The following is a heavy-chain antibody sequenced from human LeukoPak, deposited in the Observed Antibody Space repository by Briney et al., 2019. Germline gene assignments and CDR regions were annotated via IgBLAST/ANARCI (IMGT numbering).Heavy chain of an antibody. D-gene: IGHD3-10*01. CDR2: INTDGSST. V-gene: IGHV3-74*01. Sequence: SGGSLRLSCAASGFTFSSYWMHWVRQAPGKGLVWVSRINTDGSSTSYADSVKGRFTISRDNSKNTLSLQMNILRAEDTAVFYCAKSLWFGEMGFDCWGQGTLVTVSS. CDR1: GFTFSSYW. CDR3: AKSLWFGEMGFDC. J-gene: IGHJ4*02.